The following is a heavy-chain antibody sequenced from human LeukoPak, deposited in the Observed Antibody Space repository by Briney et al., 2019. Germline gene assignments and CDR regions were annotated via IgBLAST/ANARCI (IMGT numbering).Heavy chain of an antibody. Sequence: SETLSLTCTVSGGSVSDINYFWGWIRQPPGKGLEWIGSIYYSGDTYYNPSLKSRVTISVDTSKNQFSLKLSSVTAADTAVYYCASRWLQNPTFDYWGQGTLVTVSS. D-gene: IGHD5-24*01. V-gene: IGHV4-39*07. J-gene: IGHJ4*02. CDR2: IYYSGDT. CDR1: GGSVSDINYF. CDR3: ASRWLQNPTFDY.